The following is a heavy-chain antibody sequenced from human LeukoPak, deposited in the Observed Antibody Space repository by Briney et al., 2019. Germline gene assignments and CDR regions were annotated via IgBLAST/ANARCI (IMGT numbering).Heavy chain of an antibody. D-gene: IGHD2-8*01. CDR3: AAQPCINGICYLDY. CDR2: ISYHARDQ. Sequence: GGSLRLSCAASGVTFSSDGIHWVRQAPGKGLEWVRVISYHARDQFYAESVKGRFTVSRDNSRNTLYLQMNSLRTEDSAVYYCAAQPCINGICYLDYWGQGTLVTVSS. CDR1: GVTFSSDG. V-gene: IGHV3-30*19. J-gene: IGHJ4*02.